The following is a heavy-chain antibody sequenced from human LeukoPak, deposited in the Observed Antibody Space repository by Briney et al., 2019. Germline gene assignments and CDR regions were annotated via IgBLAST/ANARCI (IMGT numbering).Heavy chain of an antibody. CDR2: INSDGSST. V-gene: IGHV3-74*01. CDR1: GFTFSSYW. D-gene: IGHD3-3*01. CDR3: ARKDYDFWSGYYFYYYYYMDV. Sequence: GGSLRLSCAASGFTFSSYWMHWVRHAPGKGLVWVSRINSDGSSTSYADSVKGRFTISRDNAKNSLYLQMNSLRAEDTVVYYCARKDYDFWSGYYFYYYYYMDVWGKGTTVTVSS. J-gene: IGHJ6*03.